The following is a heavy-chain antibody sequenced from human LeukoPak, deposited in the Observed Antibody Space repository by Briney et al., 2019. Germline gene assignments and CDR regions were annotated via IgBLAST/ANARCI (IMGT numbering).Heavy chain of an antibody. CDR2: ISASGGST. D-gene: IGHD2-2*01. Sequence: PGGSLRLSCAASGFTFSKYVMSWVRQAPGKGLERVSVISASGGSTYYADSVKGRFTISRDNPTNTLYLQMNSLRVKDTAVYYCAKFSPSNLDYWGQGTLVTVSS. V-gene: IGHV3-23*01. J-gene: IGHJ4*02. CDR1: GFTFSKYV. CDR3: AKFSPSNLDY.